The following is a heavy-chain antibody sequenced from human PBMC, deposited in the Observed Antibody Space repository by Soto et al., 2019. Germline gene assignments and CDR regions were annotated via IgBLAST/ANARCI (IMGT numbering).Heavy chain of an antibody. Sequence: QVQLVESGGGVVQPGTSLRLSCVGSGFTFRSYVIHWVRQAPGKGLEWVALTSYDGTNNYYGDSVKGRFTISRDNSKNTADLQMDSLRLEDTSLYYCARWGTTGGLDVWGPGTLVSVSS. CDR3: ARWGTTGGLDV. CDR1: GFTFRSYV. CDR2: TSYDGTNN. V-gene: IGHV3-30*19. D-gene: IGHD3-16*01. J-gene: IGHJ4*02.